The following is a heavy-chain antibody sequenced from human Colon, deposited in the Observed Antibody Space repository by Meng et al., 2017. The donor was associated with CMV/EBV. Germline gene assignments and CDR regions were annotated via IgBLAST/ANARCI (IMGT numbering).Heavy chain of an antibody. CDR1: GFTFSSYS. Sequence: GGSLRLSCAASGFTFSSYSMNWVRQAPGKGLEWVSSISSSSSYIYYADSVKGRFTISRDNAKNSLYLQMNSLRAEDTAVYYCAKDDSNYGYYYGMDVWGQGTTVTVSS. D-gene: IGHD4-11*01. CDR3: AKDDSNYGYYYGMDV. V-gene: IGHV3-21*04. CDR2: ISSSSSYI. J-gene: IGHJ6*02.